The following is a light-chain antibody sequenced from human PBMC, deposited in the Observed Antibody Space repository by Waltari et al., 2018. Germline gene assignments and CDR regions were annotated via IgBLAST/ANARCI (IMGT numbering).Light chain of an antibody. CDR1: QSLVSSDRNTY. V-gene: IGKV2-30*01. Sequence: DVVMTQSPLSLPVTLGQPASISCRSSQSLVSSDRNTYFNWFQQRPCQSPRRLLYNVSNRDAGCPDRCSGSGLGTDFTLRINRVEAEDVGVYYCMQGTHRPLTFGQGTKVEI. CDR2: NVS. J-gene: IGKJ1*01. CDR3: MQGTHRPLT.